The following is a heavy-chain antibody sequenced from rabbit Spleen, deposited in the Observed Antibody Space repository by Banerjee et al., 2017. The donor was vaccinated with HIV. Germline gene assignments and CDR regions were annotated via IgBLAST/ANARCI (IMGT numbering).Heavy chain of an antibody. Sequence: QEQLVESGGGLVQPEGSLTLTCKASGFAFNDEDVICVVRPAPGKVLGWVSCIAGSGSGFTYSATWAKGRFPCSKSSPPKVTMPTTSLTVAGTAAYLCARESGSRFTSYDMGLWGPGTLVTVS. CDR3: ARESGSRFTSYDMGL. J-gene: IGHJ4*02. D-gene: IGHD6-1*01. V-gene: IGHV1S45*01. CDR1: GFAFNDEDV. CDR2: IAGSGSGFT.